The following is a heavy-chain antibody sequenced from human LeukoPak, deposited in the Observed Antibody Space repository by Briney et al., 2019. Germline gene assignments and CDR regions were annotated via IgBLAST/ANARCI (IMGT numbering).Heavy chain of an antibody. CDR3: ARGERCSGGSCYSQIDY. J-gene: IGHJ4*02. V-gene: IGHV3-66*01. CDR2: IYSGGST. CDR1: GFTVSSNY. D-gene: IGHD2-15*01. Sequence: GGSLRLSCAASGFTVSSNYMSWVRQAPGKGLEGVSVIYSGGSTYYADSVKGRFTISRDNSKNTLYLQMNSLRAEDTAVYYCARGERCSGGSCYSQIDYWGQGTLVTVSS.